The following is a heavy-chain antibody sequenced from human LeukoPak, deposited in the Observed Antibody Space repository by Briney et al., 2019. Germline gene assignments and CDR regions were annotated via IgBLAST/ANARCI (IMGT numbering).Heavy chain of an antibody. CDR3: ARAPGGTLDL. D-gene: IGHD4-23*01. CDR1: GYTFTTYG. J-gene: IGHJ5*02. V-gene: IGHV1-18*01. Sequence: ASVKVSCKASGYTFTTYGIGWVRQAPGQGLEWVGLITGTGERPDYAQKFQGRITVTCDTSTSTVFLDLRSLKLEDTAVYYCARAPGGTLDLWGQGTLVTVSS. CDR2: ITGTGERP.